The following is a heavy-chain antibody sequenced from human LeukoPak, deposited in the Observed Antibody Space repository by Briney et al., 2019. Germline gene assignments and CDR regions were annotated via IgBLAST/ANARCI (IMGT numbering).Heavy chain of an antibody. J-gene: IGHJ3*02. V-gene: IGHV1-2*02. D-gene: IGHD6-13*01. CDR3: ARGIARREPDAFDI. CDR1: GYTFTGYY. CDR2: INPNSGGT. Sequence: WASVKVSCKASGYTFTGYYMHWVRQAPGQGLEWMGWINPNSGGTNYAQKFQGRVTMTRDTSISTAYMELSRLRSDDTAVYYCARGIARREPDAFDIWGQGTMVTVSS.